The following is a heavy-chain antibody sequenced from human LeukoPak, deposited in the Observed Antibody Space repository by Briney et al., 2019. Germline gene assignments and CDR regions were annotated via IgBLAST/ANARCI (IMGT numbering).Heavy chain of an antibody. CDR1: GFTFDDYG. J-gene: IGHJ4*02. V-gene: IGHV3-20*04. CDR2: INWNGGST. D-gene: IGHD6-6*01. Sequence: GSLRLSCAASGFTFDDYGMRWVRQAPGKGLGWVSVINWNGGSTGYADSVKGRFTISRDNAKNSLYLQMNSLRAEGTALYYCARVREYSSSSWVDYYFDYWGQGTLVTVSS. CDR3: ARVREYSSSSWVDYYFDY.